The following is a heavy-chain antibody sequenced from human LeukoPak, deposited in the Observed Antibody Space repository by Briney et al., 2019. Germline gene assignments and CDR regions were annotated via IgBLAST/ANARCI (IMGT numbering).Heavy chain of an antibody. CDR3: ARGHPSMVRGVIDPYYYYYYMDV. J-gene: IGHJ6*03. V-gene: IGHV3-23*01. CDR1: GFTFSSYA. CDR2: ISGSGGST. Sequence: GGSLRLSCAASGFTFSSYAMSWVRQAPGKGLEWVSAISGSGGSTYYADSVKGRFTISRDNSKNTLYLQMNSLRAEDMAVYYCARGHPSMVRGVIDPYYYYYYMDVWGKGTTVTISS. D-gene: IGHD3-10*01.